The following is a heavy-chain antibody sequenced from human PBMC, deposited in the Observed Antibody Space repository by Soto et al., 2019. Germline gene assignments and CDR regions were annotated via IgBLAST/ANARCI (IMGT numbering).Heavy chain of an antibody. CDR2: MNVNNGHK. J-gene: IGHJ5*02. CDR1: GYIFNNYA. V-gene: IGHV1-18*01. Sequence: QVQLVQSGAEVKKPGASVKVSCKTSGYIFNNYAISWVRQAPGQGLEWMGWMNVNNGHKKFAEKVQGRLTMTTDTSTSTAYMELRNLRSDDTAVYYCARDLSSGWFDHWGQGTLVTVSS. D-gene: IGHD6-19*01. CDR3: ARDLSSGWFDH.